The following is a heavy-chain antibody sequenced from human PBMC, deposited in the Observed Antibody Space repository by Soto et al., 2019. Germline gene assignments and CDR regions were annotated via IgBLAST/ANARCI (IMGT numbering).Heavy chain of an antibody. V-gene: IGHV1-3*05. CDR2: INAGNGNT. J-gene: IGHJ4*02. D-gene: IGHD2-15*01. CDR1: GYTFTSYA. Sequence: QVQVVQSGAEEKKPGASVKVSCKASGYTFTSYAMHWVRQAPGQRLEWMGWINAGNGNTKYSQNFQGRVTITRDTSASTAYMELSSLRSEDTAVYYCASSGLLPYFDYWGQGTLVTVSS. CDR3: ASSGLLPYFDY.